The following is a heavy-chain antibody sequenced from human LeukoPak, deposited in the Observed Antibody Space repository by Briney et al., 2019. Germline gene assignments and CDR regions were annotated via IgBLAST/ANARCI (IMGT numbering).Heavy chain of an antibody. D-gene: IGHD3-22*01. Sequence: GGTLRLSCAASGFTFSSHGMNWVRQAPGKGLEWVSSISSSSSYIYYADSVKGRFTISRDNAKNSLYLQMNSLRAEDTAVYYCAREDYYDSSGYPYYFDYWGQGTLVTVSS. CDR3: AREDYYDSSGYPYYFDY. J-gene: IGHJ4*02. CDR2: ISSSSSYI. V-gene: IGHV3-21*01. CDR1: GFTFSSHG.